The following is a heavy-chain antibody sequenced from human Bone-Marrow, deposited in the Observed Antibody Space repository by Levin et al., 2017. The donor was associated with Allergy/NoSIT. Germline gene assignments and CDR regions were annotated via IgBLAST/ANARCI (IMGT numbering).Heavy chain of an antibody. CDR2: ITWNGANK. J-gene: IGHJ4*02. CDR1: GFTFDDYG. CDR3: ARLRALAGGFDY. D-gene: IGHD1-1*01. V-gene: IGHV3-20*01. Sequence: SCAASGFTFDDYGMSWVRQVPGKGLEWVSDITWNGANKGYAESVRGRFTISRDNAKNSLSLQMSSLRAEDTAFYHCARLRALAGGFDYWGQGILVTVSS.